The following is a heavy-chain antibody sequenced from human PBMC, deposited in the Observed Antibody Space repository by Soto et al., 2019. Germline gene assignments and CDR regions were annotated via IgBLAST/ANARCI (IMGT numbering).Heavy chain of an antibody. V-gene: IGHV3-11*05. CDR1: GFTFRDYY. J-gene: IGHJ6*02. CDR2: IDSSTKYK. CDR3: GRECCYSIDV. D-gene: IGHD2-15*01. Sequence: QVQLVESGGGLVRPGGSLRLSCEASGFTFRDYYMTWIRQTPGKGLEWLSDIDSSTKYKNYADSVKGRFTISRDNTKNSLYLIMNSLRADDAVVYYSGRECCYSIDVWGQGTMVTVSS.